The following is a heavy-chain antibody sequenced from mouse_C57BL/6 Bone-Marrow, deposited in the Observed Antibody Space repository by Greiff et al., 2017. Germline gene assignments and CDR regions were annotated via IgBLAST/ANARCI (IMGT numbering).Heavy chain of an antibody. CDR3: ARLILRKAMDY. V-gene: IGHV1-53*01. D-gene: IGHD1-1*01. CDR2: INPSNGGT. CDR1: GYTFTSYW. J-gene: IGHJ4*01. Sequence: QVHVKQPGTELVKPGASVKLSCKASGYTFTSYWMHWVKQRPGQGLEWIGNINPSNGGTNYNEKFKSKATLTVDKSSSTAYMQLSSLTSEDSAVYYCARLILRKAMDYWGQGQSVTVS.